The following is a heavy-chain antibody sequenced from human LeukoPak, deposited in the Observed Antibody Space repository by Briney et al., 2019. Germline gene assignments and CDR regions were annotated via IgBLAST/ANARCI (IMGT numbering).Heavy chain of an antibody. CDR1: GYSFTSYW. CDR2: IDPSDSYT. Sequence: HGESLKISCKGSGYSFTSYWISWVRQMPGKGLEWMGRIDPSDSYTNYSPSFQGHVIISADKSISTAYLQWSSLKASDTAMYYCARTYGSGSYMFNYWGQGTLVTVSS. V-gene: IGHV5-10-1*01. J-gene: IGHJ4*02. D-gene: IGHD3-10*01. CDR3: ARTYGSGSYMFNY.